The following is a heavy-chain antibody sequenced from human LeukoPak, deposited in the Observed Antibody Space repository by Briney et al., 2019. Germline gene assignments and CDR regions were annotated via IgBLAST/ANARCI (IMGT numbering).Heavy chain of an antibody. D-gene: IGHD3-22*01. J-gene: IGHJ4*02. CDR2: IKYDGTHK. Sequence: PGGSLRLSCVAPGISFSGYWMAWVRQAPGKGLEWVANIKYDGTHKFYADSVKGRFTISRDNAKNSLFLEMNSLRADDTAVYFCASSHDSSGNDWGQGTLVTVSS. V-gene: IGHV3-7*01. CDR1: GISFSGYW. CDR3: ASSHDSSGND.